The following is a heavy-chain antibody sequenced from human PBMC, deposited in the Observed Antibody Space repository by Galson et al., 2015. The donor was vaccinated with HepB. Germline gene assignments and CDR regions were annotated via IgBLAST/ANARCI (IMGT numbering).Heavy chain of an antibody. CDR3: ARDDHGYSLWYYFDY. J-gene: IGHJ4*01. Sequence: SLRLSCAASGFTFSTYAMHWVRQAPGKGLEWVAVISYDGSNKYYADSVKGRFTISRDNSKNTLYLQMNSLRAEDTAVYYCARDDHGYSLWYYFDYWGHGTLVPVSS. V-gene: IGHV3-30-3*01. CDR2: ISYDGSNK. CDR1: GFTFSTYA. D-gene: IGHD5-24*01.